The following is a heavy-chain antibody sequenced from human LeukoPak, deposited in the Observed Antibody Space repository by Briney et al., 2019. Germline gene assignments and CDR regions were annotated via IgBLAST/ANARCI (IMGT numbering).Heavy chain of an antibody. Sequence: SETLSLTCTVSGVSVNSYYWSWIRQPPGKGLEWIGEINHSGSTNYNPSLKSRVTISVDTSKNQFSLKLSSVTAADTAVYYCARVCSSTSRAFDYWGQGTLVTVSS. CDR3: ARVCSSTSRAFDY. CDR2: INHSGST. CDR1: GVSVNSYY. V-gene: IGHV4-34*01. D-gene: IGHD2-2*01. J-gene: IGHJ4*02.